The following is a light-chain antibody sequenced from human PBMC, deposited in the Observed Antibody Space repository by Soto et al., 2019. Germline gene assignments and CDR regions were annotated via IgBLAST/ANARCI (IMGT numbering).Light chain of an antibody. J-gene: IGLJ2*01. Sequence: QSALTQPASVSGSPGRSVTISCTGTSSDVGDFNYVSWYQHLPGRAPKLIIYDVTNPPSGISYRFSASKSGRTASLTISGLQAEDEADYYCSSYSSSTTLVVFGGGTKLTVL. CDR2: DVT. CDR3: SSYSSSTTLVV. V-gene: IGLV2-14*03. CDR1: SSDVGDFNY.